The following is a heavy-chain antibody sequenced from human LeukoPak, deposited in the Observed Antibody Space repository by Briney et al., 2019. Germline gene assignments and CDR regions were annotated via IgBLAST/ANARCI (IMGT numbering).Heavy chain of an antibody. CDR3: ARSPGSPYYDGSGYYSDY. D-gene: IGHD3-22*01. CDR2: IYPGVSDT. V-gene: IGHV5-51*01. CDR1: GYNFANYW. J-gene: IGHJ4*02. Sequence: PGESLKISCKGSGYNFANYWIGWVRQMPGKGLEWMGIIYPGVSDTRFSPSFQGQVTISADKSISTAYLQWSSLKASDTAMYYCARSPGSPYYDGSGYYSDYWGQGTLVTVSS.